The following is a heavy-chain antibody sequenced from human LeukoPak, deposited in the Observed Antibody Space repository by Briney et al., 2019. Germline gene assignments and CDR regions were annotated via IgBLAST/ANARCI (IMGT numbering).Heavy chain of an antibody. Sequence: GGSLRLSCAASGFTFSSYGMHWVRQAPGKGLEWVAVIWYDGSNKYYADSVKGRFTISRDNSKNTLYLQMNSLRAEDTAVYYCAKGRDGYACFDYWGQGTLATVSS. J-gene: IGHJ4*02. D-gene: IGHD5-24*01. CDR2: IWYDGSNK. V-gene: IGHV3-33*06. CDR1: GFTFSSYG. CDR3: AKGRDGYACFDY.